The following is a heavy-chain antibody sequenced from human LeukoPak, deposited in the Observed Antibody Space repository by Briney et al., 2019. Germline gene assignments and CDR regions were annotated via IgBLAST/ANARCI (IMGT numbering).Heavy chain of an antibody. CDR2: ISYDGSNK. Sequence: GRSLRLSCAASGFTFSSYGMHWVRQAPGKGLEWVAVISYDGSNKYYADSVKGRFTISRDNSKNTLYLQMNSLRAEDTAVYYCAKGIVRGVIYYYGMDVWGQGTTVTVSS. CDR3: AKGIVRGVIYYYGMDV. V-gene: IGHV3-30*18. J-gene: IGHJ6*02. D-gene: IGHD3-10*01. CDR1: GFTFSSYG.